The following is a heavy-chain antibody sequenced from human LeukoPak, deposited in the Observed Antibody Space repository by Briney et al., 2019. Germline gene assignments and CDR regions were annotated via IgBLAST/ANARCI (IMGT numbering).Heavy chain of an antibody. CDR1: GFTFSSYS. D-gene: IGHD3-22*01. CDR2: ISSSSSYI. J-gene: IGHJ4*02. CDR3: ARGSLPYYYDSSGYYYLCY. Sequence: GGSLRLSCAASGFTFSSYSMNWVRQAPGKGLEWVSSISSSSSYIYCADSVKGRFTISRDNAKNSLYLQMNSLRAEDTAVYYCARGSLPYYYDSSGYYYLCYWGQGTLVTVSS. V-gene: IGHV3-21*01.